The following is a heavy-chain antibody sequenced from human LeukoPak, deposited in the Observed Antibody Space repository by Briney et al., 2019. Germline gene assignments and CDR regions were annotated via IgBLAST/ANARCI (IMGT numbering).Heavy chain of an antibody. CDR3: AIPPLSGTGSSRPLAGMDV. D-gene: IGHD3-10*01. CDR1: GFTFSSYA. CDR2: ISGSGGST. Sequence: GGSLRLSCAASGFTFSSYAMSWVRQAPGKGLEWVSAISGSGGSTYYADSVKGRFTISRDNARNSLYLQMYSLRAEDTAVYYCAIPPLSGTGSSRPLAGMDVWGQGTTVTVSS. J-gene: IGHJ6*02. V-gene: IGHV3-23*01.